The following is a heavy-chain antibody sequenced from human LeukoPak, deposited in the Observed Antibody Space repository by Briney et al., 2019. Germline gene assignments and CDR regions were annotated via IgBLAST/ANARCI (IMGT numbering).Heavy chain of an antibody. CDR1: GFIFSSYA. CDR3: AKDRYYGSGRYVLGPWFDP. J-gene: IGHJ5*02. CDR2: ISGSGGGGTT. D-gene: IGHD3-10*01. V-gene: IGHV3-23*01. Sequence: GGSLRLSCAASGFIFSSYAMSWVRQAPGKGLEWVSGISGSGGGGTTHYADPVKGRFTISRDNSKNTLYLQMNSLRTEDTAVYYCAKDRYYGSGRYVLGPWFDPWGQGTLVTVSS.